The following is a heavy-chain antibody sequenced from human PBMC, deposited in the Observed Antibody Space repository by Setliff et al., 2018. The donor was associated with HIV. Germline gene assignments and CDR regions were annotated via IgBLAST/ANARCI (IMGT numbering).Heavy chain of an antibody. CDR3: ARVVPEVVYGAYWFDP. CDR1: GDSINSGNYY. V-gene: IGHV4-31*03. D-gene: IGHD4-17*01. Sequence: SETLSLTCTVSGDSINSGNYYWSWIRQHPGKGLEWIGYIYYSGSTYYSPSLKSRVTISEDTSTNQFSLKMRSVTAADTSVYYCARVVPEVVYGAYWFDPWGQGTLVTVSS. CDR2: IYYSGST. J-gene: IGHJ5*02.